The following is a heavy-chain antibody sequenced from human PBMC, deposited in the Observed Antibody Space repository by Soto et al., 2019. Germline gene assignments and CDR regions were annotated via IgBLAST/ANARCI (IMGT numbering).Heavy chain of an antibody. J-gene: IGHJ5*02. D-gene: IGHD6-19*01. Sequence: QVQLVQSGAEVKKSGSSVKVSCKASGGTFSTYTFSWVRQAPGQGLEWMGRIIPIFGTPYYAQKFQGRVTMTRDTSMSTAYLEVRSLRPDDTAVYYCAKGDSSWVSWFDPWGQGTLVTVSS. CDR2: IIPIFGTP. V-gene: IGHV1-69*06. CDR1: GGTFSTYT. CDR3: AKGDSSWVSWFDP.